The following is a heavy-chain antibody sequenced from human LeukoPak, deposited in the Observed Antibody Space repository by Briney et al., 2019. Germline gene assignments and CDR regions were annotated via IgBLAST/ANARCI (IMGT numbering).Heavy chain of an antibody. J-gene: IGHJ3*02. CDR1: GYTFATYA. CDR2: SNAGNGNT. CDR3: VREAPFGAFDI. V-gene: IGHV1-3*02. Sequence: ASVKVSCKASGYTFATYAMHWVRQAPGQRLEWMGWSNAGNGNTKYSQEFQGRVTITRDTSASTAYMELSSLRSEDMAVYYCVREAPFGAFDIWGQGTTVTVSS. D-gene: IGHD2/OR15-2a*01.